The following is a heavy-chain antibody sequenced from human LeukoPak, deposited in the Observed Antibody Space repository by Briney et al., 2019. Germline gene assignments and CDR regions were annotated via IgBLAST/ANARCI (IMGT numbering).Heavy chain of an antibody. J-gene: IGHJ4*02. Sequence: GRSLRLSCAASGFTFSSYAMHWVRQAPGKGLEWVAVISYDGSNKYYADSVKGRFTISRDNSKNTLYLQMNSLRAEDTAVYYCAREARGYSLWGQGTLVTVSS. CDR3: AREARGYSL. CDR1: GFTFSSYA. D-gene: IGHD5-18*01. CDR2: ISYDGSNK. V-gene: IGHV3-30-3*01.